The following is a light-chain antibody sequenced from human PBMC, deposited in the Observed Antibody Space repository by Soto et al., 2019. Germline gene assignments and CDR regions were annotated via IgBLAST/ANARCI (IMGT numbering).Light chain of an antibody. CDR1: QSISSY. Sequence: DIQMTQSPSSLSASVGDRVTITCRASQSISSYLNWYQQKPGKAPKLLIYAASSLQSGVPSRFSGSGSGTDFTLTISSLQPEDFATYYCQQSYSNDRTFGQGTKVDIK. V-gene: IGKV1-39*01. CDR2: AAS. CDR3: QQSYSNDRT. J-gene: IGKJ1*01.